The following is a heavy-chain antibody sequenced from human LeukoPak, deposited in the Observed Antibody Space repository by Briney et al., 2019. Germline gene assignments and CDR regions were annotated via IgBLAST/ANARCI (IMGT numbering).Heavy chain of an antibody. CDR3: ARVIAAAGTNYFDY. V-gene: IGHV1-2*02. CDR2: TNPNSGGT. Sequence: ASVKVSCKASGYTFTGYYMHWVRQAPGQGLEWMGWTNPNSGGTNYAQKFQGRVTMTRDTSISTAYMELSRLRSDDTAVYYCARVIAAAGTNYFDYWGQGTLVTVSS. J-gene: IGHJ4*02. CDR1: GYTFTGYY. D-gene: IGHD6-13*01.